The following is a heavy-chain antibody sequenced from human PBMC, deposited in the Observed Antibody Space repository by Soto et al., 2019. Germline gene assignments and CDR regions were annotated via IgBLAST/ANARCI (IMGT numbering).Heavy chain of an antibody. CDR2: IYYSGST. J-gene: IGHJ4*02. CDR3: ARHRNYYDSSGYCDY. V-gene: IGHV4-39*01. Sequence: PSETLSLICTVSGGSISSSSYYWGWIRQPPGKGLEWIGSIYYSGSTYYNPSLKSRVTISADTSKNQFSLKLSSVTAADTAVYYCARHRNYYDSSGYCDYLGLGTLVTVSS. D-gene: IGHD3-22*01. CDR1: GGSISSSSYY.